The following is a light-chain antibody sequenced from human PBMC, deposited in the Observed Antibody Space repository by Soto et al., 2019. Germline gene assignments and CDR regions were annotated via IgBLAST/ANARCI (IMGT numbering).Light chain of an antibody. V-gene: IGKV3-20*01. CDR1: QSVSNNF. CDR2: GAS. Sequence: EIVLTQSPGTLSLSLGERATLSCRASQSVSNNFLAWYQQKPGQAPRLLIYGASSRATCIPDRFSGSGSGTDFTLTISTLETEDFGVYYCQQYATSPPRTFGQGTK. J-gene: IGKJ1*01. CDR3: QQYATSPPRT.